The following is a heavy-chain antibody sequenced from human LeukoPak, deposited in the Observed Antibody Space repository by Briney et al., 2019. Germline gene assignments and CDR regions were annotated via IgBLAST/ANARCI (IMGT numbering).Heavy chain of an antibody. D-gene: IGHD2-15*01. J-gene: IGHJ4*02. CDR3: ALGYCGGGSCSTYYFDY. CDR2: INSDGSST. Sequence: GGSLRLSCAASGFTFSSYWMHWVRQAPGKGLVWVSRINSDGSSTSYADSVKGRFTIPRDNAKNTLYLQMNSLRAEDTAVYYCALGYCGGGSCSTYYFDYWGQGTRVTVSS. CDR1: GFTFSSYW. V-gene: IGHV3-74*01.